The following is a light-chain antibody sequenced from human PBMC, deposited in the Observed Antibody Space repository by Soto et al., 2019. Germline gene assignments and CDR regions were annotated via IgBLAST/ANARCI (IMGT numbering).Light chain of an antibody. CDR1: DIGSKT. J-gene: IGLJ1*01. Sequence: SYELTQPPSVSVAPGQTARITCGGNDIGSKTVHWYQQKPGQAPVMAVYDDSARPSGIPERLSGSNSGNTATLTISRVEAGDEADFYCQVWDSTSDLLYVFGTGTKVTVL. V-gene: IGLV3-21*02. CDR2: DDS. CDR3: QVWDSTSDLLYV.